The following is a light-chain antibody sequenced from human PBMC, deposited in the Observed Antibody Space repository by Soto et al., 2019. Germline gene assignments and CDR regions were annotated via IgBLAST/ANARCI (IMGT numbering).Light chain of an antibody. J-gene: IGLJ1*01. CDR2: EVC. V-gene: IGLV2-14*01. CDR3: SSYRTGGPFV. Sequence: QSVLTQPASVSGSPGQWIAISCTGTSTDVGGYNYVSWYQQLPGTAPKLLVSEVCNRPSGVSHRFSGSKSGNTAFLTISVLHAEEGAYYYCSSYRTGGPFVFGTGTKVTVL. CDR1: STDVGGYNY.